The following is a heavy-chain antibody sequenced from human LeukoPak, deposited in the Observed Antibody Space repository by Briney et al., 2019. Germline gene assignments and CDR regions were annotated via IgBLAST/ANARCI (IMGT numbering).Heavy chain of an antibody. D-gene: IGHD6-13*01. CDR3: ASYPWSSSWYIAH. J-gene: IGHJ4*02. V-gene: IGHV3-48*03. CDR1: GFTFSSYE. Sequence: QHGESLKISCAASGFTFSSYEMNWVRQAPGKGLEWISHISSGGRTVYYADSVKDRFTISRDNAKNSLYLQMNNLRAEDTAVYYCASYPWSSSWYIAHWGQGTLVTVSS. CDR2: ISSGGRTV.